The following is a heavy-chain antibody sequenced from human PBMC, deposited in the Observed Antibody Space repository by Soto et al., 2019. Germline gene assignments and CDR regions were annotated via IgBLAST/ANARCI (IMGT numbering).Heavy chain of an antibody. CDR1: GFSFSSYA. J-gene: IGHJ4*02. CDR2: ISAGGDGT. Sequence: EVQLLESGGDLVQPGGSLRLSCAASGFSFSSYAMGWVRQAPGKGLDWVSSISAGGDGTYYADSVKGRFTISRDNSQNTVYLQMTSLRADDTAVYYCADGGRYPYYWGPGTLVTVSS. CDR3: ADGGRYPYY. V-gene: IGHV3-23*01. D-gene: IGHD1-26*01.